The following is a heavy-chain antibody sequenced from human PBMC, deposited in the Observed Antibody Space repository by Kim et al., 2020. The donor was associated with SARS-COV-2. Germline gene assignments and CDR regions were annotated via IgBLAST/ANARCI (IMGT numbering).Heavy chain of an antibody. CDR2: INPNSGGT. CDR3: ARDFRYNWNYAAY. Sequence: ASVKVSCKASGYTFTGYYMHWVRQAPGQGLEWMGWINPNSGGTNYAQKFQGRVTMTRDTSISTAYMELSRLRSDDTAVYYCARDFRYNWNYAAYWGQGTLVTVSS. J-gene: IGHJ4*02. V-gene: IGHV1-2*02. D-gene: IGHD1-20*01. CDR1: GYTFTGYY.